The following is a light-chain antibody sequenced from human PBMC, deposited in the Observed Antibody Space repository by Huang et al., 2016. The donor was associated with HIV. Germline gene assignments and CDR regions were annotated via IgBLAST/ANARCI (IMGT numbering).Light chain of an antibody. CDR2: GAS. CDR3: QQYNNWPRT. CDR1: QSISAN. J-gene: IGKJ1*01. V-gene: IGKV3-15*01. Sequence: EIVMTQSTATLSVSPGDRATLSCRSSQSISANLAWYQRKPGQAPRLLIYGASTRATGIPARFSGSGSGTEFTLTISSLQSEDFAVYYCQQYNNWPRTFGQGTKVEIK.